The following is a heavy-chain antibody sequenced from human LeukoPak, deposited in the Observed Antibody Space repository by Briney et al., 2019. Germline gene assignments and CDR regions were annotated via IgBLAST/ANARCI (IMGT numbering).Heavy chain of an antibody. V-gene: IGHV4-39*01. D-gene: IGHD3-22*01. CDR2: IYYSKST. J-gene: IGHJ4*02. Sequence: TSETLSLTCTVSGASISSSSYYWGWIRQPPGKGLEWIGSIYYSKSTYYSPSLKSRVTISVDTSKNQFSLKLSSVTAADTAVYYCARHLTYYYDGSGYVVDYWGQGTLVTVSS. CDR3: ARHLTYYYDGSGYVVDY. CDR1: GASISSSSYY.